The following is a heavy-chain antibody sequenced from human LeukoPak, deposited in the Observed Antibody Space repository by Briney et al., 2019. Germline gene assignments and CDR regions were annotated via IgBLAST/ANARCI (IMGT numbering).Heavy chain of an antibody. CDR2: ISGRGGST. Sequence: PGGSLRLSCAASGFTFSDYAMTWVRQAPGKGLEWVSGISGRGGSTYYADSVKGRFTISRDNSKSTLYIQMNSLRAEDTAVYYCARAKPKNMVRGLIMRRESRYYFDYWGQGTLVTVSS. D-gene: IGHD3-10*01. CDR3: ARAKPKNMVRGLIMRRESRYYFDY. V-gene: IGHV3-23*01. CDR1: GFTFSDYA. J-gene: IGHJ4*02.